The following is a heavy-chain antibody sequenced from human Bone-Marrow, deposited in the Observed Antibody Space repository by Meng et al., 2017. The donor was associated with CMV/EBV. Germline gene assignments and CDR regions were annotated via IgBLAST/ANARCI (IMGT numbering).Heavy chain of an antibody. Sequence: GESLKISCAASGFTFSGYYMSWVRQAPGEGLEWVASIKEDGSEKDYVDSVKGRFTISRDNAKNSLYQQMNSLRAEDTAVYYCARDLGEYYDFRSAYYYYGMDVWGQGTTVTVSS. V-gene: IGHV3-7*01. J-gene: IGHJ6*02. D-gene: IGHD3-3*01. CDR3: ARDLGEYYDFRSAYYYYGMDV. CDR1: GFTFSGYY. CDR2: IKEDGSEK.